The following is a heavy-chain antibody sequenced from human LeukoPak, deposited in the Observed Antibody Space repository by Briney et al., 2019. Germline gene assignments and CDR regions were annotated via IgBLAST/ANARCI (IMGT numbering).Heavy chain of an antibody. Sequence: GRSLRLSCAASGFTFDDHAMHWVRQAPGRGMEWFSGISWNSGSIGYADSVKGRFNISRDNAKNSLYLQMNSLRAEDMALYYCAKGLNLYDAFDIWGQGTMVTVSS. J-gene: IGHJ3*02. D-gene: IGHD1-14*01. CDR3: AKGLNLYDAFDI. CDR1: GFTFDDHA. V-gene: IGHV3-9*03. CDR2: ISWNSGSI.